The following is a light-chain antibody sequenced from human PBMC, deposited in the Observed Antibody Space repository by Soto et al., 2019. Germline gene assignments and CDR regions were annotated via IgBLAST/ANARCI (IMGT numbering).Light chain of an antibody. CDR1: QTISRY. CDR3: QQSYRTPYT. J-gene: IGKJ2*01. V-gene: IGKV1-39*01. CDR2: ATS. Sequence: DILMTQSPSSLSASVGDRVTITCRASQTISRYLNWYQQKPGKAPKLLIYATSSLHSGVPSRFAGSGSGTDFTLIITSLQPEDFGTYYCQQSYRTPYTFGRGTMLESK.